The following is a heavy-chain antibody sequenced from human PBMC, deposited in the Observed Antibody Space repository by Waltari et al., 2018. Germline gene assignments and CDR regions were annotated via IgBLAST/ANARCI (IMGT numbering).Heavy chain of an antibody. CDR2: INHSGRT. V-gene: IGHV4-34*01. J-gene: IGHJ5*02. D-gene: IGHD3-10*01. CDR1: GGSFSGYY. CDR3: AREGTYYYGSGSYYRRSWFDP. Sequence: QVQLQQWGAGLLKPSETLSLTCAVYGGSFSGYYWSWIRQPPGKGLEWIGEINHSGRTNYNPSLKSRVTISVDTSKNQFALKLSSVTAADTAVYYCAREGTYYYGSGSYYRRSWFDPWGQGTLVTVSS.